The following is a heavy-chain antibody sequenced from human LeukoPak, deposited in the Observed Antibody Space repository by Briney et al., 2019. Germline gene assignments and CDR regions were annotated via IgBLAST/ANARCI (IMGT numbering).Heavy chain of an antibody. CDR2: IKQDGGEK. D-gene: IGHD5-18*01. V-gene: IGHV3-7*01. CDR3: ASLDTAMVNGDY. CDR1: GITFSSYW. Sequence: GGSLRLSCAASGITFSSYWMSWVRQAPGKGLEWVANIKQDGGEKNYVDSVKGRFTISRDNAKNSLYLQMNSLRAEDTAMNYCASLDTAMVNGDYWGQGTLVTVSS. J-gene: IGHJ4*02.